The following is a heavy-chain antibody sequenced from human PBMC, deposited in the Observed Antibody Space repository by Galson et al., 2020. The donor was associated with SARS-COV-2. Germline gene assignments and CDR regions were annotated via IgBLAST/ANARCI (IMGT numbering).Heavy chain of an antibody. J-gene: IGHJ5*02. CDR1: GGSISSGDYY. CDR2: IYYSGST. V-gene: IGHV4-30-4*01. D-gene: IGHD3-10*01. CDR3: ARVVLGTGIDP. Sequence: ETSETLSLTCTVSGGSISSGDYYWSWIRQPPGKGLEWIGYIYYSGSTYYNPSLKSRVTISVDTSKNQFSLKLSSVTAADTAVYYCARVVLGTGIDPGGQGTLVTVSS.